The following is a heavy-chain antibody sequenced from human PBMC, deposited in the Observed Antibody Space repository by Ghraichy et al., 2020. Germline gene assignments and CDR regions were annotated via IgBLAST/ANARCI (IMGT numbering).Heavy chain of an antibody. V-gene: IGHV1-69*13. J-gene: IGHJ6*02. CDR3: ARQRYGIVVVPAAIEGYYYYGMDV. CDR1: GGTFSSYA. CDR2: IIPIFGTA. D-gene: IGHD2-2*01. Sequence: SVKVSCKASGGTFSSYAISWVRQAPGQGLEWMGGIIPIFGTANYAQKFQGRVTITADESTSTAYMELSSLRSEDTAVYYCARQRYGIVVVPAAIEGYYYYGMDVWGQGTTVTVSS.